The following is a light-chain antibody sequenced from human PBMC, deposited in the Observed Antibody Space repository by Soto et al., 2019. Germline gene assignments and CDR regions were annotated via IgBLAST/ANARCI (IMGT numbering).Light chain of an antibody. Sequence: DILLTPSPATLSLSRGERATLSCRASQSVGSSLAWFQQKPGQPPRLLIYDASNRATGIPARFSGSGSGTDFTLTISSLEPEDFAVYYCQQRGSWPQLTFGGGTKVDIK. J-gene: IGKJ4*01. V-gene: IGKV3-11*01. CDR2: DAS. CDR1: QSVGSS. CDR3: QQRGSWPQLT.